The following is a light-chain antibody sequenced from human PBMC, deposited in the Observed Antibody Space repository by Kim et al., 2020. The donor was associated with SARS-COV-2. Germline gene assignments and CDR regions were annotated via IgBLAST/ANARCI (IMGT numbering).Light chain of an antibody. J-gene: IGKJ1*01. V-gene: IGKV3-15*01. CDR1: QTVRSN. CDR2: RAS. Sequence: EIVMTQSPATLSVSPGERATLSCRASQTVRSNLAWYQQKPGQAPRLLIFRASTRAADIPARISGSGSGTEFTLTINSLQSEDFAVYYCQQYDNWPLWTFGQGTKVDIK. CDR3: QQYDNWPLWT.